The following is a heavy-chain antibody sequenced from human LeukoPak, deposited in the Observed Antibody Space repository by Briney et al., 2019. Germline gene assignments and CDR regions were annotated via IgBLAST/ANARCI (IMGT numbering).Heavy chain of an antibody. CDR3: AKDWNSSGWFPTDFDP. V-gene: IGHV3-7*01. J-gene: IGHJ5*02. CDR2: IKKDGSEK. Sequence: GGSLRLSCAASGFTFSSHWMSWVRQAPGKGLEWVANIKKDGSEKYYVDAVKGRFTISRDNAKTSLYLQMNSLRAEDTAVYYCAKDWNSSGWFPTDFDPWGQGTLVTVSS. D-gene: IGHD6-19*01. CDR1: GFTFSSHW.